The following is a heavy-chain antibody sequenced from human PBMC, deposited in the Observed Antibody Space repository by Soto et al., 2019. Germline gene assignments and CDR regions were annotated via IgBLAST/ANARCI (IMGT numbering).Heavy chain of an antibody. CDR3: ARNSGPKAFFDD. V-gene: IGHV3-66*01. J-gene: IGHJ4*02. CDR2: LYSGGST. Sequence: PGGSLRLSCAASGFIVTNNYMSWVRQAPGKGLEWVSVLYSGGSTYYADSVKGRFTISRDNSKNTLYLQMNSLRVEDTAVYYCARNSGPKAFFDDWGQGTLVTVSS. CDR1: GFIVTNNY. D-gene: IGHD5-12*01.